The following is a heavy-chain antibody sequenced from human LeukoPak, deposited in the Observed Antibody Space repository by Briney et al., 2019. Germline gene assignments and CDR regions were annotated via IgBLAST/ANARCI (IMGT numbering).Heavy chain of an antibody. J-gene: IGHJ5*02. CDR2: VSYDGSNK. CDR1: GFTFSSYG. Sequence: GRSLRLSCAASGFTFSSYGMHWVRQAPGKGLEWVAVVSYDGSNKYYADSVKGRFTISRDNSKNTLYLQMISLRAEDTAVYYCAKAYSSSWSNNWFDPWGQRTLATVSS. CDR3: AKAYSSSWSNNWFDP. D-gene: IGHD6-13*01. V-gene: IGHV3-30*18.